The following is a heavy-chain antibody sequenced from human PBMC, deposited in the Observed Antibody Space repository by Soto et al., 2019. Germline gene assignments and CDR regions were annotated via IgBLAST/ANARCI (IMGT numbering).Heavy chain of an antibody. J-gene: IGHJ6*03. CDR2: INHSGST. V-gene: IGHV4-34*01. D-gene: IGHD5-12*01. CDR1: GGSSSGYY. Sequence: PSETLSLTCAVYGGSSSGYYWSWIRQPPGKGLEWIGEINHSGSTNYNPSLKSRVTISVDTSKNQFSLKLSSVTAADTAVYYCARGQGQVYSVDPIYYMDVWGKGTTVTVSS. CDR3: ARGQGQVYSVDPIYYMDV.